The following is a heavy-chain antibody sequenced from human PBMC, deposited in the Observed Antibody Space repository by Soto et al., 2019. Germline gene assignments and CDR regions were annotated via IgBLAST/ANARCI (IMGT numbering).Heavy chain of an antibody. J-gene: IGHJ4*02. CDR2: ISTSGSNT. D-gene: IGHD3-16*02. Sequence: GGSLRLSCATSGLTFSSYAMSWVRQAPGKGLEWVAGISTSGSNTYYTDSVKGRFTISRDNSKDALFLQMNSLETEDTAVYYCTTYDYILGSDRYRWAYWGQGALVTVSS. CDR1: GLTFSSYA. CDR3: TTYDYILGSDRYRWAY. V-gene: IGHV3-23*01.